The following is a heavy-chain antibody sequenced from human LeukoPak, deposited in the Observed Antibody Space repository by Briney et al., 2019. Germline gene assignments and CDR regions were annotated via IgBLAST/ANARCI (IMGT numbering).Heavy chain of an antibody. CDR3: ARGEQWLVKRYYYYGMDV. Sequence: ASVKVSCTASGYTFTSYAMNWVRQAPGPGLEWMGWINTNTGNPTYAQGFTGRLVFSLDTSVSTTYLQISSLKAEDTAVYYCARGEQWLVKRYYYYGMDVWGQGTTVTVSS. CDR2: INTNTGNP. CDR1: GYTFTSYA. V-gene: IGHV7-4-1*02. J-gene: IGHJ6*02. D-gene: IGHD6-19*01.